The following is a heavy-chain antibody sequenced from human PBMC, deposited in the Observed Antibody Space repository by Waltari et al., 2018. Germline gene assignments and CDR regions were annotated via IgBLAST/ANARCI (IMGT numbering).Heavy chain of an antibody. CDR3: ARVFGYYYYYMDV. V-gene: IGHV4-34*02. Sequence: QVQLQQWGAGLLKPSETLSLTCAVSGGSLSGYHWTWIRQPPGKGLEWSGESNESGRTTHNPSLESRVTVAIDTANNQFSLRVRSVTAADTAVYYCARVFGYYYYYMDVWGKGTTVTISS. D-gene: IGHD3-3*01. CDR1: GGSLSGYH. CDR2: SNESGRT. J-gene: IGHJ6*03.